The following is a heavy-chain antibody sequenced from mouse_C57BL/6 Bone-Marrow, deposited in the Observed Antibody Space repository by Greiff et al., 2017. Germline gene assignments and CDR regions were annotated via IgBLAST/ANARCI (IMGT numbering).Heavy chain of an antibody. D-gene: IGHD1-1*01. CDR3: ARFFYYYGSGFAY. V-gene: IGHV1-50*01. CDR1: GYTFTSYW. Sequence: VKLKQPGAELVKPGASVKLSCKASGYTFTSYWMQWVKQRPGQGLEWIGEIDPSDSYTNYNQKFKGKATLTVDTSSSTAYMQLSSLTSEDSAVYYCARFFYYYGSGFAYWGQGTLVTVSA. CDR2: IDPSDSYT. J-gene: IGHJ3*01.